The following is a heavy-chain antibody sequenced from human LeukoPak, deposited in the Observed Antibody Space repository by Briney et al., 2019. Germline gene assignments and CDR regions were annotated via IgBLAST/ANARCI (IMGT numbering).Heavy chain of an antibody. CDR2: IRYDGSNK. CDR1: GFTFSSYG. D-gene: IGHD2-15*01. CDR3: AKAAGGYCSGGSCYSGNYYFDY. Sequence: PGGSLRLSCAASGFTFSSYGMHWVRQAPGKGLEWVAFIRYDGSNKYYADSVKGRFTISRDNSKSTLYLQMNSLRAEDTAVYYCAKAAGGYCSGGSCYSGNYYFDYWGQGTLVTVSS. V-gene: IGHV3-30*02. J-gene: IGHJ4*02.